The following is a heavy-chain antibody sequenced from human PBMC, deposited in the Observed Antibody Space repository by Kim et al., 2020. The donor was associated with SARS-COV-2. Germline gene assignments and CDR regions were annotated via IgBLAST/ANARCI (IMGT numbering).Heavy chain of an antibody. CDR2: IYYSGST. D-gene: IGHD5-18*01. Sequence: SETLSLTCTVSGGSISSSSYYWGWIRQPPGKGLEWIGSIYYSGSTYYNPSLKSRVTISVDTSKNQFSLKLSSVTAADTAVYYCALLPEVDTAMVPFDYWGQGTLVTVSS. CDR1: GGSISSSSYY. CDR3: ALLPEVDTAMVPFDY. J-gene: IGHJ4*02. V-gene: IGHV4-39*01.